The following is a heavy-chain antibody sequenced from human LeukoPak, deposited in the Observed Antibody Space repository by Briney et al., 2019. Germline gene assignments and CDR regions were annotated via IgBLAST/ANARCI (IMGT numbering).Heavy chain of an antibody. Sequence: ASVKVSCKASGYTFTDYYMHWVRQAPGQGLEWMGWINPNSGGTNYAQKFQGRVTMTRDTSISTAYMELSRLRSDDTAVYYCARDTRYSGYDGMVDYWGQGTLVTVSS. J-gene: IGHJ4*02. V-gene: IGHV1-2*02. CDR2: INPNSGGT. D-gene: IGHD5-12*01. CDR3: ARDTRYSGYDGMVDY. CDR1: GYTFTDYY.